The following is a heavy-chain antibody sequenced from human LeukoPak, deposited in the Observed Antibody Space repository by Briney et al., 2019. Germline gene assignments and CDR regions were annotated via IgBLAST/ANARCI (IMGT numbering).Heavy chain of an antibody. CDR3: AKAAWGSYFDY. CDR2: ISGSGGTT. D-gene: IGHD7-27*01. CDR1: VFTFSNYA. J-gene: IGHJ4*02. V-gene: IGHV3-23*01. Sequence: GGSLRLSCAASVFTFSNYAMSWVRQAPGKGLEWVSAISGSGGTTYYADSVKGRFTISRDNPKNMLYLQMNSLRAEDTAVYYCAKAAWGSYFDYWGQGTLVTVSS.